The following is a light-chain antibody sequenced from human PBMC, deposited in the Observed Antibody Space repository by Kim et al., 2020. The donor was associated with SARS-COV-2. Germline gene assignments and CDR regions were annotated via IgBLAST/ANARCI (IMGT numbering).Light chain of an antibody. CDR2: EVS. CDR3: MQSMQHPYS. V-gene: IGKV2D-29*01. J-gene: IGKJ2*03. Sequence: DIVMTQTPLSLSVTPGQPASMSCKSSQSLRHSDGKAYLFWYMQKPGQPPHLLIYEVSNRFSGVPDRISGSGSGTDFTLRISRVEAEDAGVYYCMQSMQHPYSFGQGTKLEIK. CDR1: QSLRHSDGKAY.